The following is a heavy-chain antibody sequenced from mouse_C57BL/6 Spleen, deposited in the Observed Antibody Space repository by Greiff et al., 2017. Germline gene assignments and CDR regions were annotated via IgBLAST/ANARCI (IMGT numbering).Heavy chain of an antibody. CDR3: TRSYDGYYRYFDY. J-gene: IGHJ2*01. V-gene: IGHV1-15*01. CDR1: GYTFTDYE. Sequence: VQLQQSGAELVRPGASVTLSCKASGYTFTDYEMHWVKQTPVHGLEWIGAIDPETGGTAYNQKFKGKAILTADKSSSTAYMELRSLTSEDSAVYYCTRSYDGYYRYFDYWGQGTTLTVSS. D-gene: IGHD2-3*01. CDR2: IDPETGGT.